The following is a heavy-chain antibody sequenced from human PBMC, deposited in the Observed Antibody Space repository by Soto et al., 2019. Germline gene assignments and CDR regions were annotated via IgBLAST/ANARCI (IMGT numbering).Heavy chain of an antibody. CDR3: AYSVTSMVNDHHYVMYV. Sequence: SVQASCKASGGTFSSYAISWVRQAPGQGLEWMGGIIPIFGTANYAQKFQGRVTITADESTSTAYMELSSLRSEDTAVYYCAYSVTSMVNDHHYVMYVWGQGTTVSGSS. CDR2: IIPIFGTA. V-gene: IGHV1-69*13. CDR1: GGTFSSYA. D-gene: IGHD5-18*01. J-gene: IGHJ6*02.